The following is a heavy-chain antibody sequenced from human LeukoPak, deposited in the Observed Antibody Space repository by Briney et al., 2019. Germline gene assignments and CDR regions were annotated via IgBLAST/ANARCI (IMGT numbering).Heavy chain of an antibody. CDR2: ISYDGSNK. CDR1: GFTFSSYG. D-gene: IGHD3-10*01. J-gene: IGHJ4*02. CDR3: AKFGGLLSDC. V-gene: IGHV3-30*18. Sequence: PGGSLRLSCAASGFTFSSYGMHWVRQAPGKGLEWVAVISYDGSNKYYADSVKGRFTISRDNSKNTLYLQMNSLRAEDTAVYYCAKFGGLLSDCWGQGTLVTVSS.